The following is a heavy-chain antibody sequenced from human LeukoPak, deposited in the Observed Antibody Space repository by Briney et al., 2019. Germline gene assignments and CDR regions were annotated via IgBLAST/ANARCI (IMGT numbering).Heavy chain of an antibody. V-gene: IGHV3-30*04. D-gene: IGHD3-22*01. CDR3: ARGLDDSSGYYHPYGY. J-gene: IGHJ4*02. CDR1: GFTFSSYA. CDR2: ISYDGSNK. Sequence: PGRSLRLSCAASGFTFSSYAMHWVRQAPGKGLEWEAVISYDGSNKYYADSVKGRFTISRDNSKNTMYLQMNSLRAEDTAVYYCARGLDDSSGYYHPYGYWGQGTLVTVSS.